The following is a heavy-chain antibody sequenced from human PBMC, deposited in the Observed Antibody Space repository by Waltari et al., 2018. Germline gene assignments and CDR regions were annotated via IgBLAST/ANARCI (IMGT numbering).Heavy chain of an antibody. D-gene: IGHD1-26*01. V-gene: IGHV3-9*01. CDR2: ISWNSGNI. J-gene: IGHJ4*02. CDR1: GFTFDDYA. Sequence: EVQLVESGGGLVQPGRSLRLSCAASGFTFDDYAMYLVRQAPGKGLEWVSGISWNSGNIGYADSVKGRFTISRDNAKNSLYLQMNSLRTGDTALYYCAKGHSGSYGLDSWGQGTLVTVSP. CDR3: AKGHSGSYGLDS.